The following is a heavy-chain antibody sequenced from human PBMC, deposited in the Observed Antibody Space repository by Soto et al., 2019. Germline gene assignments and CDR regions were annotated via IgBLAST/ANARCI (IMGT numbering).Heavy chain of an antibody. Sequence: ASVKVSCKASGYTFSGYYIHWLRQAPGQGLEWMGWINPNSGGTNYAQKFQGRVTVTRDTPTSTAYMELSRLTSDDTGVYYCARSLTEGYCTITGCYTRPLYGMDVWGQGTTVTVSS. CDR3: ARSLTEGYCTITGCYTRPLYGMDV. J-gene: IGHJ6*02. CDR2: INPNSGGT. V-gene: IGHV1-2*02. CDR1: GYTFSGYY. D-gene: IGHD2-2*02.